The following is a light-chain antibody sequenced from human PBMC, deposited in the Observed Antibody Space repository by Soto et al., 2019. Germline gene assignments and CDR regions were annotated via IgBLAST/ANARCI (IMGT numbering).Light chain of an antibody. CDR1: QKLGTP. CDR3: QQYNTYPWT. Sequence: IQLTQSPSTLSASVGESWTITCRASQKLGTPLVWYERTPGKAPKVLSTDASTLESGVQSRFGGSGYGTEFTLTITSLQPDDLATYYCQQYNTYPWTFGQGTRWIS. CDR2: DAS. V-gene: IGKV1-5*01. J-gene: IGKJ1*01.